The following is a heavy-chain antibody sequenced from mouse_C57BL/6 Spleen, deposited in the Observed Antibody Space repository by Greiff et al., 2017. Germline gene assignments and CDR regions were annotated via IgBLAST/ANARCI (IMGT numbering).Heavy chain of an antibody. V-gene: IGHV2-6*01. CDR2: IWGVGST. D-gene: IGHD4-1*01. Sequence: VKLMESGPGLVAPSQSLSITCTVSGFSLTSYGVDWVRQSPGKGLEWLGVIWGVGSTNYNSALKSRLSISKDNSKSQVFLKMNSLQTDDTAMYYCASSKLGRAFAYWGQGTLVTVSA. J-gene: IGHJ3*01. CDR1: GFSLTSYG. CDR3: ASSKLGRAFAY.